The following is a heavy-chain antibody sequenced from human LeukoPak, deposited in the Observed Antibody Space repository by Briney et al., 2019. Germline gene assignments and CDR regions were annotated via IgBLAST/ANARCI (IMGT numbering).Heavy chain of an antibody. Sequence: PSETLSLTCTVSGGSISTSSYYWGWVRQPPGKGLEWIGNIFYSGSTYYSPSLKSRVTISLDTSRNQFSLKLRSVTAADTAVYYCARRDGSSGYGGYYMDVWGKGTTVTISS. CDR2: IFYSGST. V-gene: IGHV4-39*01. CDR3: ARRDGSSGYGGYYMDV. D-gene: IGHD6-13*01. CDR1: GGSISTSSYY. J-gene: IGHJ6*03.